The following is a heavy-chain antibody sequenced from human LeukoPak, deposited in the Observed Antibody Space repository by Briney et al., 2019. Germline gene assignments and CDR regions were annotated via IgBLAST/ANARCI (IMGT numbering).Heavy chain of an antibody. V-gene: IGHV3-74*01. J-gene: IGHJ4*02. CDR2: INSDGSST. Sequence: GGSLRLSCAASGFTFSSYWMHWVRQAPGKGLVWVSRINSDGSSTSYADSVKGRFTISRDNAKNTLYLQMNSLRAEDTAAYYWARGGGWDYDSSGYGGGVNLDYWGQGTLVTVSS. CDR1: GFTFSSYW. CDR3: ARGGGWDYDSSGYGGGVNLDY. D-gene: IGHD3-22*01.